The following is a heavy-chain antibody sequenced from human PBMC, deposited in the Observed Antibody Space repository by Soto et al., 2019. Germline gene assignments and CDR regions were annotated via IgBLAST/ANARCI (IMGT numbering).Heavy chain of an antibody. V-gene: IGHV3-64*02. D-gene: IGHD6-25*01. Sequence: EVQLVESGEGLVQPGGSLRLSCASSGFTFSSYAMHWVRQAPGKGLEYVSGISSNGGRTHYADSVKGRFTISRDNSKNTLYLHTGTLKAEDMAVYYCARGGYQRHYYYYGIDVWRPGPTGT. CDR2: ISSNGGRT. CDR3: ARGGYQRHYYYYGIDV. CDR1: GFTFSSYA. J-gene: IGHJ6*01.